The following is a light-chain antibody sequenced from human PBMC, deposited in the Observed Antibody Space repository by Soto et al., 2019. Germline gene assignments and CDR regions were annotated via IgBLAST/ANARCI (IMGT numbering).Light chain of an antibody. CDR3: QQYNNWPPEKLT. Sequence: EIVMTQSPATLSVSPGERATLSCRASQSVSSNLAWYQQKPGQAPRLLIYGASTRATGIPARFSGSGSETEFTLTISSLQSEDFAVYYCQQYNNWPPEKLTFGGGTKVDIK. J-gene: IGKJ4*01. V-gene: IGKV3-15*01. CDR1: QSVSSN. CDR2: GAS.